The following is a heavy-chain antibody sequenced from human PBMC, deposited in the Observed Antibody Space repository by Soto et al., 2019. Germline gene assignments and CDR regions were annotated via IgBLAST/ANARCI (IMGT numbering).Heavy chain of an antibody. CDR3: ASDSSGYRSFDY. CDR2: ISYDGSNK. J-gene: IGHJ4*02. D-gene: IGHD3-22*01. Sequence: QVQLVESGGGVVQPGRSLRLSCAASGFTFSSYGMHWVRQAPGKGLEWVAVISYDGSNKYYADSVKGRFTISRDNSKNTLYLQMNSQRAEDTAVYYCASDSSGYRSFDYWGQGTLVTVSS. V-gene: IGHV3-30*03. CDR1: GFTFSSYG.